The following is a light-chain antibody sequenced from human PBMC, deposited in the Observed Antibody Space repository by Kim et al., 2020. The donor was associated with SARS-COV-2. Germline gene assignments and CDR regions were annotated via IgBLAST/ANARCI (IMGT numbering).Light chain of an antibody. V-gene: IGLV1-44*01. CDR2: SNS. J-gene: IGLJ3*02. CDR1: NSNIGGNP. Sequence: GQMVPISCSGSNSNIGGNPVNWYQRLPGTAPKLLVYSNSQRPSGVPDRFSASKSGTSASLAISGLQSEDEGDYFCAAWDDSPNAWVFGGGTQLTVL. CDR3: AAWDDSPNAWV.